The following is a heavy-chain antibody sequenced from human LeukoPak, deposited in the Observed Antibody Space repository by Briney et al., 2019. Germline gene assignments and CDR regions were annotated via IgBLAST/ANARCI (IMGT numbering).Heavy chain of an antibody. V-gene: IGHV4-34*01. CDR3: ARGRYRRSDFDY. CDR1: GGSVSSYY. D-gene: IGHD1-1*01. CDR2: INHSGST. J-gene: IGHJ4*02. Sequence: KTSETLSLTCTVSGGSVSSYYWSWIRQPAGKGLEWIGEINHSGSTNYNPSLKSRVTISVDTSKNQFSLKLSSVTAADTAVYYCARGRYRRSDFDYWGQGTLVTVSS.